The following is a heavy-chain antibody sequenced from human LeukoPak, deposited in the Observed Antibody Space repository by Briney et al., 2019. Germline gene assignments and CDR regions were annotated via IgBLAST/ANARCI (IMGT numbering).Heavy chain of an antibody. CDR2: IYYSGST. V-gene: IGHV4-59*08. Sequence: NPSETLSLTCTVSGGSMSPYHWGWIRQPPGKGLEWTGYIYYSGSTNYNPSLNSRVTISVDTPKNQFSLRLSSVTAADTAIYYCARAVSGRFDYWGQGTLVTVSS. J-gene: IGHJ4*02. D-gene: IGHD6-19*01. CDR1: GGSMSPYH. CDR3: ARAVSGRFDY.